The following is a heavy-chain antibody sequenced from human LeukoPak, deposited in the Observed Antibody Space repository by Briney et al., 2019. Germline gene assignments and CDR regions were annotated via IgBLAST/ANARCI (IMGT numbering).Heavy chain of an antibody. CDR3: ARHNPPPTGFCSGTSCFLSGSQYFYMNV. Sequence: SETLSLTCTVSGGSISGYFWSWIRQPPGKGPEWIGYIYSTGTTSYSPSLSSRVTISVDTSKNQLSLNLRFVTATDTAVYHCARHNPPPTGFCSGTSCFLSGSQYFYMNVWGKGTSVTVS. CDR2: IYSTGTT. V-gene: IGHV4-4*09. J-gene: IGHJ6*03. CDR1: GGSISGYF. D-gene: IGHD2-2*01.